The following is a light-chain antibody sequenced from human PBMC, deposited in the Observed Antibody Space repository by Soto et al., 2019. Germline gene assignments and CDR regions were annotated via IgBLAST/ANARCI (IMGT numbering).Light chain of an antibody. Sequence: EIVLTQSPGTLSLSPGERATLSCRSIQSVSSSYLAWYQQRPGQSPRLLIYGASSRATGIPDRFSGSGSGTDFTLTISRLEPEHFEIYYCHQYGSSPLTFGGGTKVDIK. CDR3: HQYGSSPLT. J-gene: IGKJ4*01. CDR2: GAS. V-gene: IGKV3-20*01. CDR1: QSVSSSY.